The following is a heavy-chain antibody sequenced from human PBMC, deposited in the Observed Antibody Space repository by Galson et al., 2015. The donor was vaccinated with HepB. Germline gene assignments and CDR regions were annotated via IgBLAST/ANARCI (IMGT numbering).Heavy chain of an antibody. CDR3: AREQSGGSYSLY. CDR1: GFTFRSYW. V-gene: IGHV3-7*01. Sequence: SLRLSCAASGFTFRSYWMSWVRQAPGKGLEWVANIKQDGSEKYYVDSVKGRFTISRDNAKNSLYLQMNSLRAEDTAVYYCAREQSGGSYSLYWVPGTLVTVSS. J-gene: IGHJ4*02. CDR2: IKQDGSEK. D-gene: IGHD1-26*01.